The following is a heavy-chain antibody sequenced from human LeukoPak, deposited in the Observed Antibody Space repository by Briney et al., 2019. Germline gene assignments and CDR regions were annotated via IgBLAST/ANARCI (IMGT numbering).Heavy chain of an antibody. V-gene: IGHV4-34*01. D-gene: IGHD2-2*01. J-gene: IGHJ4*02. CDR1: GGSFSGYY. Sequence: PSETLSLTCAVYGGSFSGYYWSWIRQPPGKGLEXXXEINHSGSTNYNPSLKSRVTISVDTSKNQFSLKLSSVTAADTAVYYCASASDCSSTSCYSDYWGQGTLVTVSS. CDR3: ASASDCSSTSCYSDY. CDR2: INHSGST.